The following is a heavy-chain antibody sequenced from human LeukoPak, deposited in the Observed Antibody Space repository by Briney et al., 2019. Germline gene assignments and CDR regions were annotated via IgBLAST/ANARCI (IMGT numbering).Heavy chain of an antibody. J-gene: IGHJ4*02. CDR1: GFTFSTYW. D-gene: IGHD2-21*02. CDR3: ARGMTWSTY. V-gene: IGHV3-7*04. CDR2: IKGDGSEK. Sequence: TGGSLRLSCAASGFTFSTYWMHWVRQAPGKGLEWVANIKGDGSEKYYVDSLKGRFTISRDNAKNSLYLQMNSLRAEDSALYFCARGMTWSTYWGQGTLVAVDS.